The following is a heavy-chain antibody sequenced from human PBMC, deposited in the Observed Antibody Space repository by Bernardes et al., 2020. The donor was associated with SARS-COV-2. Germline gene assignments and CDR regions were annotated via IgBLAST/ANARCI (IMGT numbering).Heavy chain of an antibody. Sequence: SETLSLTCSVSGGFIDTYCWSWIRQTPGKGLEWIGYIYYSGSTKYNPSLGSRVTISLDTSKNQFSLTLTSVSAADTAVYYCTRGGLSTAAVYYSYDGMDVWGQGTTVTVSS. V-gene: IGHV4-59*01. CDR2: IYYSGST. CDR3: TRGGLSTAAVYYSYDGMDV. CDR1: GGFIDTYC. D-gene: IGHD2-2*01. J-gene: IGHJ6*02.